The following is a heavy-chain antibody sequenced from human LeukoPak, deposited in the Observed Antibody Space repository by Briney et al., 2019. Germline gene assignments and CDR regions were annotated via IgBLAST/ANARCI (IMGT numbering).Heavy chain of an antibody. Sequence: PGGSLRLSCAASGFTFTSYDFNWVRQAPGKGLEWASYISNGGGTISYADSVKGRFTISRDNAKNSVFLQMNTLRAEDTAVYYCARDSYMFGSDYWGQGTLVTVSS. CDR2: ISNGGGTI. V-gene: IGHV3-48*03. CDR1: GFTFTSYD. CDR3: ARDSYMFGSDY. J-gene: IGHJ4*02. D-gene: IGHD3-10*02.